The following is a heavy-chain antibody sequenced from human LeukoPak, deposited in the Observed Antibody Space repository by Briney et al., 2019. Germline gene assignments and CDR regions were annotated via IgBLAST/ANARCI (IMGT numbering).Heavy chain of an antibody. Sequence: GGSLRLSCAASGFTFSSYWMHWVRQAPGKGLVWVSRINSDGSSTSYADSVKGRFTISRDNAKNTLYLQMNSLRAEDTAVYYCATDTAMVNDFDYWGQGTLVTVSS. CDR3: ATDTAMVNDFDY. J-gene: IGHJ4*02. D-gene: IGHD5-18*01. V-gene: IGHV3-74*01. CDR2: INSDGSST. CDR1: GFTFSSYW.